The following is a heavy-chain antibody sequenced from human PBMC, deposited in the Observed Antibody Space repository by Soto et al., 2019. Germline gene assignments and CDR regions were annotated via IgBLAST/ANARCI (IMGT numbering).Heavy chain of an antibody. D-gene: IGHD5-18*01. CDR3: ARILGKDPAYYYYYGMDV. CDR2: INPSGGST. Sequence: VSVKVSCKASGYTFTGYYMHWVRQAPGQGLEWMGIINPSGGSTSYAQKFQGRVTISKDTSKNQVVLTMTNMDPVDTATYYCARILGKDPAYYYYYGMDVWGQGTTVTVSS. J-gene: IGHJ6*02. V-gene: IGHV1-46*01. CDR1: GYTFTGYY.